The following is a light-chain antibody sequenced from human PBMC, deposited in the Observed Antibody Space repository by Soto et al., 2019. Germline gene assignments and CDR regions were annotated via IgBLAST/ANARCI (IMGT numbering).Light chain of an antibody. Sequence: EILMTQAPATLSMSPGERATLSCRASPGVSNTLAWYKQRPGQAPRLLIYVASIRAPGIPARLSGGGSGTEFTLTISSLTSEDFAVYYCQQYNNWPTFGQGTKVDI. CDR2: VAS. CDR1: PGVSNT. CDR3: QQYNNWPT. V-gene: IGKV3-15*01. J-gene: IGKJ1*01.